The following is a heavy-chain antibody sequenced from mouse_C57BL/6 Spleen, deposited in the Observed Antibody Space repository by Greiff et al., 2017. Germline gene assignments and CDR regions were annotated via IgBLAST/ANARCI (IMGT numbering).Heavy chain of an antibody. J-gene: IGHJ4*01. Sequence: EVQLQQSGPELVKPGASVKISCKASGYTFTDYYMNWVKQSHGKSLEWIGDINPNNGGTSYNQKFKGKATLTVDKSSSTAYMELRSLTSEDSAVYDCARDALYYYAMDYWGQGTSVTVSS. CDR1: GYTFTDYY. V-gene: IGHV1-26*01. CDR2: INPNNGGT. CDR3: ARDALYYYAMDY.